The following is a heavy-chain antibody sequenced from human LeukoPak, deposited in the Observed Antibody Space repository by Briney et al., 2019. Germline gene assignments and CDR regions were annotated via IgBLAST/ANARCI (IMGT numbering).Heavy chain of an antibody. V-gene: IGHV3-53*01. CDR3: VRDIGNSGNYD. J-gene: IGHJ1*01. CDR1: GFSFSRYS. Sequence: GGSLRLSCTASGFSFSRYSMNWVRQAPGKGLEWVSVIYKGDRTYHADSVKGRFTISRDNSKNTLYLQMNSLRAEDTAIYDCVRDIGNSGNYDWGQGTLVTVSS. D-gene: IGHD1-7*01. CDR2: IYKGDRT.